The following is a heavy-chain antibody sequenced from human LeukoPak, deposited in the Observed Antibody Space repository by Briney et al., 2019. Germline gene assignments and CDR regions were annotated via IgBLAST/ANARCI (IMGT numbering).Heavy chain of an antibody. D-gene: IGHD4-11*01. V-gene: IGHV4-59*01. CDR1: GGSFSSYY. CDR3: ARSVTTVGSNYYYYYMDV. CDR2: IYYSGST. Sequence: ASETLSLTCTVSGGSFSSYYGSWIRQPPGKGLEWIGYIYYSGSTNYNPSLKSRVTMSVDTSKNQFSLKLSSVTAADTAVYYCARSVTTVGSNYYYYYMDVWGKGTTVTVSS. J-gene: IGHJ6*03.